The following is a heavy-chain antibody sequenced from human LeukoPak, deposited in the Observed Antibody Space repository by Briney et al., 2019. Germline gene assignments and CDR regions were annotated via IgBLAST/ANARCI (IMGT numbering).Heavy chain of an antibody. D-gene: IGHD6-13*01. V-gene: IGHV3-30*18. J-gene: IGHJ4*02. CDR2: ISYDGSNK. CDR3: AKDVKAGSAAGTVDY. Sequence: GSLRLSCAASGFTFSSYGMHWVRQAPGKGLEWVAVISYDGSNKYYADSVKGRFTISRDNSENTLYLQMNSLRAEDTAVYYCAKDVKAGSAAGTVDYWGQGTLVTVSS. CDR1: GFTFSSYG.